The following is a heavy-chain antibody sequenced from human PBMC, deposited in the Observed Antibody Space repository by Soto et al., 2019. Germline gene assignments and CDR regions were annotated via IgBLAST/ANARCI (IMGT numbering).Heavy chain of an antibody. Sequence: SGGSLRLSCAASGFTFSSYAMSWVRQAPGKGLEWVSAISGSGGSTYYADSVKGRFTISRDNSKNTLYVQMNSLRAEDTAVYYCAKDHGSMIVVGGMYYFDYWGQGTLVTVSS. V-gene: IGHV3-23*01. CDR2: ISGSGGST. J-gene: IGHJ4*02. CDR3: AKDHGSMIVVGGMYYFDY. D-gene: IGHD3-22*01. CDR1: GFTFSSYA.